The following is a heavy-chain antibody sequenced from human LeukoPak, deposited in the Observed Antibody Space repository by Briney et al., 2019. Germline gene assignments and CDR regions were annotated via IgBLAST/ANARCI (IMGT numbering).Heavy chain of an antibody. CDR3: AATTVTTIDY. D-gene: IGHD4-17*01. CDR2: IIPIFGTA. J-gene: IGHJ4*02. CDR1: GGTFSSYA. V-gene: IGHV1-69*05. Sequence: ASVKVSCKVSGGTFSSYAISWVRQAPGQGLEWTGRIIPIFGTANYAQKFQGRVTITTDESTSTAYMELSSLRSEDTAVYYCAATTVTTIDYWGQGTLVTVSS.